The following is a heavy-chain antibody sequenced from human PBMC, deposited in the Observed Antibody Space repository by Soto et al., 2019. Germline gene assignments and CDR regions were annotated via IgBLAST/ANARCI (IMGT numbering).Heavy chain of an antibody. V-gene: IGHV5-51*01. Sequence: GESLKISCKGSGYSFTSYWIGWVRQMPGKGLEWMGIIYPGDSDTRYSPSFQGQVTISADKSIRTAYLQWSSLKASDTAMYYCATFSSSWYGDYYYGMDVWGQGTTVTVSS. D-gene: IGHD6-13*01. CDR2: IYPGDSDT. CDR3: ATFSSSWYGDYYYGMDV. J-gene: IGHJ6*02. CDR1: GYSFTSYW.